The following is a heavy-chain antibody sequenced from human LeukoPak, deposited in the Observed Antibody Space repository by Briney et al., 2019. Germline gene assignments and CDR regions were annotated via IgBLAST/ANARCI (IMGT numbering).Heavy chain of an antibody. CDR2: MNPNSGNT. J-gene: IGHJ1*01. D-gene: IGHD1-26*01. Sequence: GASVKVSCKASGYTFTSYGISWVRQATGQGLEWMGWMNPNSGNTGYAQKFQGRVTMTRNTSISTAYMELSSLRSEDTAVYYCARGRGVVGAYKRYFQHWGQGTLVTVSS. CDR3: ARGRGVVGAYKRYFQH. CDR1: GYTFTSYG. V-gene: IGHV1-8*02.